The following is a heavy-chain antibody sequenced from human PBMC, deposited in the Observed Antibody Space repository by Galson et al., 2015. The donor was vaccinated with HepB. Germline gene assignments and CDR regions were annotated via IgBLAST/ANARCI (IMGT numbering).Heavy chain of an antibody. Sequence: CAISGDSVSSNSAAWNWIRQSPSRGLEWLGRTYYKSKWYTDYALSEKSRITINPDASKNQFSLQLNSMTPEDTAVYYCARDGGGGYHWYLDLWGRGTLVTVSS. CDR1: GDSVSSNSAA. CDR2: TYYKSKWYT. CDR3: ARDGGGGYHWYLDL. V-gene: IGHV6-1*01. J-gene: IGHJ2*01. D-gene: IGHD3-16*01.